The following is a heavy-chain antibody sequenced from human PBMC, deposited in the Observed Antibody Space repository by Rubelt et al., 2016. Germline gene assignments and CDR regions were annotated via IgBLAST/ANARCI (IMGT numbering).Heavy chain of an antibody. V-gene: IGHV4-59*12. Sequence: QVQLQESGPGLVKPSETLSLICTVFGGSISSYYWSWMRQPPGRGLEWIGEIYHSGSTNYNPSLKSRVTISVDKSKNQFSRRRTSVTAADTAVYYCARVNRYYFDYWGQGTLVTVSS. CDR3: ARVNRYYFDY. CDR1: GGSISSYY. J-gene: IGHJ4*02. CDR2: IYHSGST.